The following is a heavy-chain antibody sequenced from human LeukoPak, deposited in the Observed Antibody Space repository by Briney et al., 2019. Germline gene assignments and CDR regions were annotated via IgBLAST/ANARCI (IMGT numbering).Heavy chain of an antibody. CDR2: IWYDGSNK. V-gene: IGHV3-33*08. Sequence: GGSLRLSCLTSGFTLSTNAMSWVRQAPGKGLEWVAVIWYDGSNKYYADSVKGRFTISRDNSKNTLYLQMNSLRAEDTAVYYCARVRAVAGLDAFDIWGQGTMVTVSS. CDR3: ARVRAVAGLDAFDI. D-gene: IGHD6-19*01. J-gene: IGHJ3*02. CDR1: GFTLSTNA.